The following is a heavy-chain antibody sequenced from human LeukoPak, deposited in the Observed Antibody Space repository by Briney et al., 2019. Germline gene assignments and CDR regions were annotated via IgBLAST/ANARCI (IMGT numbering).Heavy chain of an antibody. CDR2: FSGSGGST. D-gene: IGHD3-10*02. CDR1: GFIFSNYA. CDR3: AELGITMIGGV. Sequence: GGSLRLSCAASGFIFSNYAMSWVRQAPGKGLQWVSAFSGSGGSTYYADSVKGRFTISRDNSKNTLYLQMNNLRAEDTAVYYCAELGITMIGGVWGKGTTVTISS. J-gene: IGHJ6*04. V-gene: IGHV3-23*01.